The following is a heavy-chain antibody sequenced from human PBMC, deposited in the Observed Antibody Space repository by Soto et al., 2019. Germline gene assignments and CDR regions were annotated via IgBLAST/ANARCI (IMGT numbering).Heavy chain of an antibody. J-gene: IGHJ4*02. CDR2: IFHSGST. CDR3: ARVYSGSYSDS. Sequence: QVQLQESGPGLVKPSGTLSLTCAVSGGSISSNNWWSWVRQPPGKGLEWIGEIFHSGSTHYSPSLKSRVTISVDKSKIHFSLNLTCVTAADTAVYYCARVYSGSYSDSWGQGTLVTVSS. CDR1: GGSISSNNW. V-gene: IGHV4-4*02. D-gene: IGHD1-26*01.